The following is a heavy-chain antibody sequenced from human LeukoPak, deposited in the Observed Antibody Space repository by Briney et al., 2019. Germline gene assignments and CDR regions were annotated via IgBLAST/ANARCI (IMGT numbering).Heavy chain of an antibody. J-gene: IGHJ5*02. Sequence: GGSLRLSCAASGFAFSSYGMHWDRQAPGKGLEWVAVISYDGSNKYYADSVKGRFTISRDNSKNTLYLQMNSLRAEDTAVYYCARDPSSSSTWGQGTLVTVSS. D-gene: IGHD6-13*01. CDR3: ARDPSSSST. CDR2: ISYDGSNK. V-gene: IGHV3-30*03. CDR1: GFAFSSYG.